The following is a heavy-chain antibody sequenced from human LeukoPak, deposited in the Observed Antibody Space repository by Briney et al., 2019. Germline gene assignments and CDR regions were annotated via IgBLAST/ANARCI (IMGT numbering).Heavy chain of an antibody. CDR1: VFSFSGYA. D-gene: IGHD3-10*01. CDR2: ISGNGGTT. CDR3: AKAKVPIDYYNAGSPHYYFDY. V-gene: IGHV3-23*01. J-gene: IGHJ4*02. Sequence: TGGSLRLSCAASVFSFSGYAMSWVRQAPGKGLEWLSTISGNGGTTYYTVSVKGRFTTSRDNSKDTLYLQLNSLRAEDTAVYYCAKAKVPIDYYNAGSPHYYFDYWGQGTLVTVSS.